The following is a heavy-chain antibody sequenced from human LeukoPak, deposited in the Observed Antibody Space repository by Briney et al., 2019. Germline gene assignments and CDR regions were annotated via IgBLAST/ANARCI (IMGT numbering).Heavy chain of an antibody. J-gene: IGHJ6*02. V-gene: IGHV1-2*02. Sequence: ASVKVSCKASGYTFTGYYMHWVRQAPGQGLEWMGWINPNSGGTNYAQKFRGRVTMTRDTSISTAYMELSRLRSDDTAVYYCARHGSGSYYGYYYYYGMDVWGQGTTVTVSS. CDR3: ARHGSGSYYGYYYYYGMDV. CDR1: GYTFTGYY. CDR2: INPNSGGT. D-gene: IGHD3-10*01.